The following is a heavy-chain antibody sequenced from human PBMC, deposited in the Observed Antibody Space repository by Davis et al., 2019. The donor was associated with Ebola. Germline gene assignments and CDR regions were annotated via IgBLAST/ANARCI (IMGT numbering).Heavy chain of an antibody. CDR3: TKASAPAAPYYFDS. V-gene: IGHV3-23*01. Sequence: LSLTCAVSGFNFSHYAMSWVRQAPGKGLEWVSGISASGGSTYHADFVKGRFTISRDNSGNMLYLHMNGLRADDTAVYYCTKASAPAAPYYFDSWGQGTQATVSS. J-gene: IGHJ4*02. D-gene: IGHD2-2*01. CDR1: GFNFSHYA. CDR2: ISASGGST.